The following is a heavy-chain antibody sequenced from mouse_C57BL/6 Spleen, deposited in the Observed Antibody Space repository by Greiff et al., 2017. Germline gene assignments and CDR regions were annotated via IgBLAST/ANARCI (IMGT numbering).Heavy chain of an antibody. CDR3: ARDKTIVWGSYAMDY. V-gene: IGHV1-72*01. J-gene: IGHJ4*01. Sequence: QVQLQQPGAELVKPGASVKLSCKASGYTFTSYWMHWVKQRPGRGLEWIGRIDPNSGGTKYNEKFKSKATLTVDKPSSTAYMQLSSLTSEDSAVYYCARDKTIVWGSYAMDYWGQGTSVTVSS. CDR2: IDPNSGGT. CDR1: GYTFTSYW. D-gene: IGHD2-12*01.